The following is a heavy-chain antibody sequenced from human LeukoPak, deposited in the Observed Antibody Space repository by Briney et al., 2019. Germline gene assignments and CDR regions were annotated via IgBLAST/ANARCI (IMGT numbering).Heavy chain of an antibody. CDR3: AELGITMIGGV. CDR1: GFTFRSYE. D-gene: IGHD3-10*02. J-gene: IGHJ6*04. V-gene: IGHV3-48*03. CDR2: VSSSGSTI. Sequence: GGSLRLSCAASGFTFRSYEMNWVRQAPGKGLEWVSYVSSSGSTIYYADSVKGRFTISRDNAKNSLYLQMNSLRAEDTAVYYCAELGITMIGGVWGKGTTVTISS.